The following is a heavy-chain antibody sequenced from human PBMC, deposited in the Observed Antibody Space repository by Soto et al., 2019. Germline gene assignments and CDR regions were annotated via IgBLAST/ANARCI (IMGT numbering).Heavy chain of an antibody. D-gene: IGHD3-3*01. Sequence: PGGSLRLSCAASGFTFSSYGMHWVRQAPGKGLEWVAVIWYDGSNKYYADSVKGRFTISRDNSKNTLYLQMNSLRAEDTAVYYCARDLRFLEWSSNGMDVWGQGTTVTVSS. CDR2: IWYDGSNK. CDR1: GFTFSSYG. V-gene: IGHV3-33*01. J-gene: IGHJ6*02. CDR3: ARDLRFLEWSSNGMDV.